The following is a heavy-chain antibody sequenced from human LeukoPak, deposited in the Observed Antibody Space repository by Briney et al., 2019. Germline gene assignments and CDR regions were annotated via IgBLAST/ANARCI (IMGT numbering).Heavy chain of an antibody. CDR3: ARELGENYDFWSGYYTLDY. Sequence: PSETLSLTCTVSGGAISSSSYYWGWIRQPPGKGLEWIGSIYYHGNTYYNPSLRSRVVISADRSKNQFSLDLTSVTAADTAVYYCARELGENYDFWSGYYTLDYWGQGTLVTVSS. CDR2: IYYHGNT. D-gene: IGHD3-3*01. CDR1: GGAISSSSYY. J-gene: IGHJ4*02. V-gene: IGHV4-39*02.